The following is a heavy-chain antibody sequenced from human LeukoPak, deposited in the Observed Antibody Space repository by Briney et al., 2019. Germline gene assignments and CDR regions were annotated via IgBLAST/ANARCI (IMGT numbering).Heavy chain of an antibody. V-gene: IGHV3-23*01. CDR1: GFTFSSYA. Sequence: PGGSLRLSCAASGFTFSSYAMSWVRQAPGKGLEWVSAISGSGGSTYYADSVKGRFTISRDNSKNTLYLQMNSLRAEDTAVYYCATGADNIAAAGTAVYYWGQGTLVTVSS. CDR3: ATGADNIAAAGTAVYY. D-gene: IGHD6-13*01. J-gene: IGHJ4*02. CDR2: ISGSGGST.